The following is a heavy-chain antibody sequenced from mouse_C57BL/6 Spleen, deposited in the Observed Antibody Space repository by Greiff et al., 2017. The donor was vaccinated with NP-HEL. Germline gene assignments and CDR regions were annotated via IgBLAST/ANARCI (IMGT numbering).Heavy chain of an antibody. CDR2: IDPSDSYT. CDR3: ATIYYYGDY. CDR1: GYTFTSYW. Sequence: QVQLKQPGAELVMPGASVKLSCKASGYTFTSYWMHWVKQRPGQGLEWIGEIDPSDSYTNYNQKFKGKSTLTVDKSSSTAYMQLSSLTSEDSAVYYCATIYYYGDYWGQGTTLTVSS. V-gene: IGHV1-69*01. J-gene: IGHJ2*01. D-gene: IGHD1-1*01.